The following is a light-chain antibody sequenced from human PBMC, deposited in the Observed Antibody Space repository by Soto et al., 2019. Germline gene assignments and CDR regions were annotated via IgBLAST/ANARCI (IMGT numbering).Light chain of an antibody. CDR2: GAS. CDR3: QPYNNWPLT. CDR1: QSVSSN. Sequence: EIVLAQSPGTLALSPGQRATLSCRAGQSVSSNLAWYQQKPGQAPRLLSYGASTRATGIPARFSGSGSGAEFTLTINSLQSEDFEVYYCQPYNNWPLTFGGGAKVDIK. J-gene: IGKJ4*01. V-gene: IGKV3-15*01.